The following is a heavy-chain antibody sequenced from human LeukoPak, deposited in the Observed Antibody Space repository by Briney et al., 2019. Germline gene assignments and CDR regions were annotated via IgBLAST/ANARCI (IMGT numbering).Heavy chain of an antibody. CDR2: ISYDGSNK. Sequence: GGSLRLSCAASGFTFSSYAMHWVRQAPGKGLEWVAVISYDGSNKYYADSVKGRFTISRDNSKNTLYLQMNSLRAEDTAVYYCARHHVRGRCFDYWGQGTLVTVSS. J-gene: IGHJ4*02. V-gene: IGHV3-30*04. CDR3: ARHHVRGRCFDY. D-gene: IGHD1-26*01. CDR1: GFTFSSYA.